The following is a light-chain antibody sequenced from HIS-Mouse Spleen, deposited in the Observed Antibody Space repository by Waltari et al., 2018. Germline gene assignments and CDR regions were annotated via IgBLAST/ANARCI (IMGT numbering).Light chain of an antibody. J-gene: IGLJ2*01. Sequence: QSALTQPASVSGSPGQSITISCTGTSSDVGSYNLVSWYQQRPGKAPKLMIYEGSKLASGGSKRVSGSKSGNTASLTISGLQAEDEADYYCCSYAGSSTLVFGGGTKLTVL. CDR2: EGS. CDR1: SSDVGSYNL. CDR3: CSYAGSSTLV. V-gene: IGLV2-23*01.